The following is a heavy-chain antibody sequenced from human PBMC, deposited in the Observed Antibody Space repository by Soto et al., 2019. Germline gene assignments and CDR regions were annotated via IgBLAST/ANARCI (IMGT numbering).Heavy chain of an antibody. Sequence: PGGSLRLSCAASGFPFSRYTMHWVRQAPGKGLEWVSCISSITGDIFYADSVKGRFTVSRDDARNSLFLQMNSLRAEDTATYYCVRDFEVRYQQVPTWGKWYSSYEIDVWGQGTTVTVSS. CDR2: ISSITGDI. CDR1: GFPFSRYT. V-gene: IGHV3-21*01. J-gene: IGHJ6*02. D-gene: IGHD2-2*01. CDR3: VRDFEVRYQQVPTWGKWYSSYEIDV.